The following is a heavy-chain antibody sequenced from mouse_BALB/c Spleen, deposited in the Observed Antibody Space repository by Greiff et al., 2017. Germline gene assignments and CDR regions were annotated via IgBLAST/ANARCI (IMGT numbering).Heavy chain of an antibody. D-gene: IGHD5-5*01. Sequence: VQLQQPGAELVKPGASVKLSCKASGYTFTSYWMHWVKQRPGQGLEWIGEINPSNGRTNYNEKFKSKATLTVDKSSSTAYMQLSSLTSEDSAVYYCASYPYPYAMYYWGQGTSVTVSS. V-gene: IGHV1S81*02. CDR3: ASYPYPYAMYY. CDR1: GYTFTSYW. J-gene: IGHJ4*01. CDR2: INPSNGRT.